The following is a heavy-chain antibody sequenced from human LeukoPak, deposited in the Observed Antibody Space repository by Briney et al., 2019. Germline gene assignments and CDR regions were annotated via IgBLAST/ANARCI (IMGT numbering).Heavy chain of an antibody. CDR2: ISAYNGNT. J-gene: IGHJ3*02. Sequence: ASVKVSCKASGYTCTSYGISWVRQAPGQGLEWVGWISAYNGNTNYAQKLQGRVTMTTDTSTSTAYMELRSLRSDDTAVYYCAREVTGTTFAFDIWGQGTMVTVSS. CDR1: GYTCTSYG. CDR3: AREVTGTTFAFDI. D-gene: IGHD1-7*01. V-gene: IGHV1-18*01.